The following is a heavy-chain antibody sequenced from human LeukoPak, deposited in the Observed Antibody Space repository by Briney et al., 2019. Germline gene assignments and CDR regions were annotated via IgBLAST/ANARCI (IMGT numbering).Heavy chain of an antibody. V-gene: IGHV4-4*07. Sequence: PSETLSLTCTVSGGSISSYYWSWIRQPAGKGLEWIGRIYTSGSTNYNPSLKSRVTISVDTSKNQFSLKLSSVTAADTAVYYCARVLFDYDILTGYYEDLNWYFDLWGRGTLVTVSS. J-gene: IGHJ2*01. CDR2: IYTSGST. CDR3: ARVLFDYDILTGYYEDLNWYFDL. D-gene: IGHD3-9*01. CDR1: GGSISSYY.